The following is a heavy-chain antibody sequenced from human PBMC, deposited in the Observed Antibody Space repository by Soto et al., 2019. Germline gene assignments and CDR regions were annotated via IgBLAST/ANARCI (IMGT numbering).Heavy chain of an antibody. CDR1: GGSINSGGSN. CDR3: ARDSGESLRFFDY. J-gene: IGHJ4*02. CDR2: ITYRGTT. V-gene: IGHV4-31*03. Sequence: PSETLSLTCTVSGGSINSGGSNWNWIRQRPGEGLEWIGYITYRGTTYSIPSLKSRVTMSADTSKNQFSLKLSSVSAADTAVYYCARDSGESLRFFDYWGQGAPVTVSS. D-gene: IGHD3-10*01.